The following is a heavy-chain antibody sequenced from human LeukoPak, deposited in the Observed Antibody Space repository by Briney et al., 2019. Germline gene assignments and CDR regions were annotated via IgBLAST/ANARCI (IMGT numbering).Heavy chain of an antibody. CDR2: IIPIFGTA. CDR1: GGTFSSYA. D-gene: IGHD6-19*01. CDR3: ARDGIAVAGPSVYFDY. J-gene: IGHJ4*02. V-gene: IGHV1-69*05. Sequence: SVKVSCKASGGTFSSYAISWVRQAPGQGLEWMGRIIPIFGTANYAQKFQGRVTITTDESTSTAYMELSSLRSEDTAVYYCARDGIAVAGPSVYFDYWGQGTLVTVSS.